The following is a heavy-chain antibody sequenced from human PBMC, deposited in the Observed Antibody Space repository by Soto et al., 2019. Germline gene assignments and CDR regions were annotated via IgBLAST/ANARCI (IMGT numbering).Heavy chain of an antibody. CDR3: ARGGTSKSGHLWYFDL. CDR1: GFTFDSYT. Sequence: LRLSCTASGFTFDSYTMNWLRQAPGRGLEWVSSISATTTYKYYADSVEGRFTISRDNAKNSLYLQTNSLGAEDTAVYYCARGGTSKSGHLWYFDLWGRGTLVTVSS. CDR2: ISATTTYK. D-gene: IGHD1-1*01. J-gene: IGHJ2*01. V-gene: IGHV3-21*01.